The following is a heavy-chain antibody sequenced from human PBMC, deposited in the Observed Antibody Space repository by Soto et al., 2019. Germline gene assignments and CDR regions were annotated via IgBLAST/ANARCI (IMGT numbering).Heavy chain of an antibody. D-gene: IGHD5-12*01. V-gene: IGHV4-59*08. CDR1: GVSIRNYY. CDR2: SHYTGNS. Sequence: PSETLSLTCTVSGVSIRNYYWSWIRQPPGKGLEWVGYSHYTGNSNYISSLRSRVTISVDTSKQQFSLKLSSVTAADTAVYYCASYRDGLLAYRAQRSRVTVSS. CDR3: ASYRDGLLAY. J-gene: IGHJ4*02.